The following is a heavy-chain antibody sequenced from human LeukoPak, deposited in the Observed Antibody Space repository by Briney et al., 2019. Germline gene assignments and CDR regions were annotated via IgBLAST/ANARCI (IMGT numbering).Heavy chain of an antibody. CDR1: GFTFSSYS. CDR2: ISSSSSYI. J-gene: IGHJ3*02. Sequence: GGSLRLSCAASGFTFSSYSMNWVRQAPGKGLEWVSSISSSSSYIYYADSVKGRFTISRDNAKNSLYLQMNSLRAEDTAVYYCARETRLGTGNDAFDIWGQGTMVTVSS. D-gene: IGHD3-10*01. CDR3: ARETRLGTGNDAFDI. V-gene: IGHV3-21*04.